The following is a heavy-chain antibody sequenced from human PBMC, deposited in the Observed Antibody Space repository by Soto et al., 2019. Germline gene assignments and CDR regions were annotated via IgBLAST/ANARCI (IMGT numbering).Heavy chain of an antibody. J-gene: IGHJ4*02. CDR1: GGSISSYY. CDR2: IYYSGST. Sequence: PSETLSLTCTVSGGSISSYYWSWIRQPPGKGLEWIGYIYYSGSTNYNPSLKSRVTISVDTSNNQFSLKLSSVTAADTAVYYCARSVGATFLDFWGQGTLVTVSS. V-gene: IGHV4-59*08. D-gene: IGHD1-26*01. CDR3: ARSVGATFLDF.